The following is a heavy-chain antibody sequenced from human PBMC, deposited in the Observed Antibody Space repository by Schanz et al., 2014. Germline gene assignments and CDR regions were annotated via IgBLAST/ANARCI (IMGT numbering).Heavy chain of an antibody. CDR3: AKFLYDDPS. V-gene: IGHV4-30-4*07. J-gene: IGHJ5*02. CDR2: IFFRGST. CDR1: GGSISSGGYS. Sequence: QLQLQESGPGLVKPSQTLSLTCAVSGGSISSGGYSWSWIRQPPGKGLEWIGYIFFRGSTYYNPPLKSRVPILVDTSKTQFSLRLPSLTAADTAVYYCAKFLYDDPSWGQGTLVTVSS. D-gene: IGHD3-3*01.